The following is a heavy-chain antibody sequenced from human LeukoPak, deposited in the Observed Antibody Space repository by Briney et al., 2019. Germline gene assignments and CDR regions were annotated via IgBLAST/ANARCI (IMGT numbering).Heavy chain of an antibody. CDR1: GFTFGDNA. CDR2: IRSKADGGTT. D-gene: IGHD5-18*01. CDR3: SRGPIQLWLHNAMDV. Sequence: PGGSLELSCPASGFTFGDNAMSGVGKAQGKGLEGVGFIRSKADGGTTEYAASVKGRFTISRDDSKSIAYLQMNSLKTEDTAVYYCSRGPIQLWLHNAMDVWGQGTTVTVSS. J-gene: IGHJ6*02. V-gene: IGHV3-49*04.